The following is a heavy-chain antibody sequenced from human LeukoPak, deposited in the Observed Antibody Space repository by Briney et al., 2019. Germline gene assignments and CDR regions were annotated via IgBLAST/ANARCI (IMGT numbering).Heavy chain of an antibody. CDR2: IYSTGRS. Sequence: SETLSLTCTVSGGSISNYFWSWVRQPAGKGLEWIGRIYSTGRSDYNPSLKSRITMSVDTSKNQFSLKLSSVTAADTAVYYCAREVPGNYSNWFDPWGQGTLVTVSS. CDR1: GGSISNYF. J-gene: IGHJ5*02. V-gene: IGHV4-4*07. CDR3: AREVPGNYSNWFDP. D-gene: IGHD1-7*01.